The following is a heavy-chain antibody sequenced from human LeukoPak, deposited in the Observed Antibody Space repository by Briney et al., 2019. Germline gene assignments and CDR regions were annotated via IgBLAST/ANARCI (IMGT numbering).Heavy chain of an antibody. J-gene: IGHJ4*02. CDR3: AKEYGNHQWLEYYFDY. V-gene: IGHV3-30*04. CDR1: GFTFSSYA. CDR2: ISYDGSNK. D-gene: IGHD6-19*01. Sequence: PGGSLRLSCAASGFTFSSYAMHWVRQAPGKGLEWVAVISYDGSNKYYADSVKGRFTISRDNSKNTLYLQMNSLRAEDTAVYYCAKEYGNHQWLEYYFDYWGQGTLVTVSS.